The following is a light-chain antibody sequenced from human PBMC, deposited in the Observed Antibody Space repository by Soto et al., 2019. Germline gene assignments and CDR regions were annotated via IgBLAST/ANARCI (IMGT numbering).Light chain of an antibody. V-gene: IGKV3-11*01. CDR3: QQRSNWTPIT. CDR2: DAS. Sequence: EIVLTQSPATLSLSPGERATLSCRASQSVRSYLAWYQQRPGQAPRLLSYDASNRATGIPARFSGSGSGTDFTLTISSLEPEDFAVYYCQQRSNWTPITFGQGTRREIK. CDR1: QSVRSY. J-gene: IGKJ5*01.